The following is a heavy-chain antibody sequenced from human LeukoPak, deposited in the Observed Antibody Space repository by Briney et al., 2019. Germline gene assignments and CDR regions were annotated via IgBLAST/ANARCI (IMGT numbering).Heavy chain of an antibody. Sequence: SESLSLTCAAYGGSFSGYYWSWIRQPPGKGLEWIGEINHSGSTNYNPSLKSRVTISVDTSKNQFSLKLSSVTAADTAVYYCARGVYSSSPFDYWGQGTLVTVSS. D-gene: IGHD6-6*01. CDR3: ARGVYSSSPFDY. CDR2: INHSGST. CDR1: GGSFSGYY. J-gene: IGHJ4*02. V-gene: IGHV4-34*01.